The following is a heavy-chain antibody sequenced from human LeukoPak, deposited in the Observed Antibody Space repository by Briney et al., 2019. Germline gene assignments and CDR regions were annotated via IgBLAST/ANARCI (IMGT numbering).Heavy chain of an antibody. CDR1: GYTFTGYY. J-gene: IGHJ5*02. D-gene: IGHD6-6*01. CDR2: INPNSGGT. V-gene: IGHV1-2*02. CDR3: ARIAARSWFWFDP. Sequence: ASVKVSCKASGYTFTGYYMYWVRQAPGQGLEWMGWINPNSGGTNYAQKFQGRVTMTRDASISTAYMELSRLRSDDTAVYYCARIAARSWFWFDPWGQGTLVTVSS.